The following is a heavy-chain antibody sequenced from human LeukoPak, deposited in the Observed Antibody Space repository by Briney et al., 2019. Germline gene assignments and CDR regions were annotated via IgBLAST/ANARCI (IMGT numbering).Heavy chain of an antibody. J-gene: IGHJ4*02. V-gene: IGHV1-69*13. CDR1: GGTFSSYA. CDR2: IIPIFGTA. D-gene: IGHD3-22*01. CDR3: AREDSSGYYCAY. Sequence: SVKVSCKASGGTFSSYAISWVRQAPGQGLEWMGGIIPIFGTANYAQKFQGRVTITADESASTAYMELSSLRSEDKAVYYCAREDSSGYYCAYWGQGTLVTVSS.